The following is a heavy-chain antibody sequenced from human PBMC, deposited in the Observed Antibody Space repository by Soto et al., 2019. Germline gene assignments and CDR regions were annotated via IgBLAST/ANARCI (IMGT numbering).Heavy chain of an antibody. Sequence: QVQLVQSGAEVKKPGSSVKVSCKASGGTFSSYAINWVRQAPGQGLEWMGGIIPIFGTANYAQKFQGRVTXTXDXXTRTAYMELSSLRSEDTAVYYCARNPPSYYYGMDVWGQGTTVTVSS. J-gene: IGHJ6*02. V-gene: IGHV1-69*05. CDR2: IIPIFGTA. CDR1: GGTFSSYA. CDR3: ARNPPSYYYGMDV.